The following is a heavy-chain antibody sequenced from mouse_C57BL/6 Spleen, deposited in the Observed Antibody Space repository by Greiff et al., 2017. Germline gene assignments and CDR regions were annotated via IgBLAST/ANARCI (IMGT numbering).Heavy chain of an antibody. J-gene: IGHJ4*01. CDR1: GFSFNTYA. CDR3: MRHGYYGSSYYYYAMDY. D-gene: IGHD1-1*01. V-gene: IGHV10-1*01. CDR2: IRSKSNNYAT. Sequence: EVQRVESGGGLVQPKGSLKLSCAASGFSFNTYAMNWVRQAPGKGLEWVARIRSKSNNYATYYADSVKDRFTISRDDSESILYLKMNNLKTEDTAMYYCMRHGYYGSSYYYYAMDYWGQGTSVTVSS.